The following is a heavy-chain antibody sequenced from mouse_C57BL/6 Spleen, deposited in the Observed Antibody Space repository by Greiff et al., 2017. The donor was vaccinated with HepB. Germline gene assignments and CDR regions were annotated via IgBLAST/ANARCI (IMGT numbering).Heavy chain of an antibody. D-gene: IGHD2-4*01. V-gene: IGHV5-4*01. J-gene: IGHJ2*01. Sequence: EVQLVESGGGLVKPGGSLKLSCAASGFTFSSYAMSWVRQTPEKRLEWVATISDGGSYTYYPDNVKGRFTISRDNAKNNLYLQMSHLKSEDTAMYYCARDRITPFGYWGQGTTLTVSS. CDR2: ISDGGSYT. CDR1: GFTFSSYA. CDR3: ARDRITPFGY.